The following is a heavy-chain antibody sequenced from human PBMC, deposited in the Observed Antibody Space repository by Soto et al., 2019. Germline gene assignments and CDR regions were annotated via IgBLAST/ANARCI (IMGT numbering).Heavy chain of an antibody. CDR3: ARDLGNNHGSFLY. CDR2: ISYDGSNK. D-gene: IGHD1-1*01. V-gene: IGHV3-30-3*01. J-gene: IGHJ4*02. Sequence: QPGGSLRLCCVASGFTFSNYAMNWVRQAPGKGLEWVAVISYDGSNKYYADSVKGRITISRDNSRNTLYLQMNNLRAEDTAMYYCARDLGNNHGSFLYRCQAPLVTVST. CDR1: GFTFSNYA.